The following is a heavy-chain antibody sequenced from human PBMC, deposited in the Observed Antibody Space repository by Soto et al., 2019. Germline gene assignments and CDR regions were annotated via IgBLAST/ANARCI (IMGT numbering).Heavy chain of an antibody. V-gene: IGHV4-61*01. J-gene: IGHJ6*02. CDR2: TFVTGAT. D-gene: IGHD3-10*01. Sequence: QVQLQESGPGLVKSSETLSLICFVSGEALGSGQSYWNWIRQAPGKGLEWIGQTFVTGATKSSASLKSRVTMSVDTSTSQSSLTLTSVTAADSATYFCARGRSDSAGSSFGRRMDVWGQGTTVTVSS. CDR1: GEALGSGQSY. CDR3: ARGRSDSAGSSFGRRMDV.